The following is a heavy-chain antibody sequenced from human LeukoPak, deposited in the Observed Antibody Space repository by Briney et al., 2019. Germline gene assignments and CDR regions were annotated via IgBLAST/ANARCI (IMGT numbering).Heavy chain of an antibody. CDR1: GFSFTNAW. D-gene: IGHD2-2*03. CDR2: IKRKIDGETT. J-gene: IGHJ4*02. Sequence: GGSLRLSCAAPGFSFTNAWMTWVRQAPGKGLEWVGHIKRKIDGETTEYAAPVKGRFTISRDDSQNMVSLQMNSLKTEDTGVYYCSTVDYWGQGTQVTVSS. V-gene: IGHV3-15*01. CDR3: STVDY.